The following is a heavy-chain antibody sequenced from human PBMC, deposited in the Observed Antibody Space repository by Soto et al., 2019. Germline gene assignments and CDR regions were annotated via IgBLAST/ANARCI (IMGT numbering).Heavy chain of an antibody. J-gene: IGHJ5*02. CDR2: IFYSGGT. V-gene: IGHV4-39*01. D-gene: IGHD3-22*01. CDR1: GGSILDSTYY. CDR3: ARQASDSYYGWFDP. Sequence: QLLLQESGPGLVKPSETLSLTCTASGGSILDSTYYWAWIRQSPGKGLEWIGTIFYSGGTFYTPSLTSRVTMSVDTSNNQFSLKLSSVTAADTAVYYCARQASDSYYGWFDPWSQGTLVTVSS.